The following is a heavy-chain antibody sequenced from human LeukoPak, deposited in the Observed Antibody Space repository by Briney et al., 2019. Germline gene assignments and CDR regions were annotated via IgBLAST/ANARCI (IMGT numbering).Heavy chain of an antibody. J-gene: IGHJ3*02. D-gene: IGHD6-19*01. V-gene: IGHV3-53*01. Sequence: GSLRLSCAASGFTVSSNYMSWVRQAPGKGLEWVSVIYSGGSTYYADSVKGRFTISRDNSKNTLYLQMNSLRAEDTAVYYCARDSYSSGWYDAFDIWGQGTMVTVSS. CDR3: ARDSYSSGWYDAFDI. CDR1: GFTVSSNY. CDR2: IYSGGST.